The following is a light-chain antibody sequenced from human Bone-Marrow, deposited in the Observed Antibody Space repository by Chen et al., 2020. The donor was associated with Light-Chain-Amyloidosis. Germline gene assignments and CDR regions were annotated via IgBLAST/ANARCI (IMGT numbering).Light chain of an antibody. CDR1: SSDVGSYNL. V-gene: IGLV2-23*02. CDR2: DDS. J-gene: IGLJ2*01. CDR3: SSYAGGTTFVI. Sequence: QSPLTQPAPVSGSPGHSITISSTGTSSDVGSYNLVSWYQQHPGKVPNLMIYDDSKRPSGVSDRFSGSKSGNTASLTISGLQAEDEADYYCSSYAGGTTFVIFGGGTKLTVL.